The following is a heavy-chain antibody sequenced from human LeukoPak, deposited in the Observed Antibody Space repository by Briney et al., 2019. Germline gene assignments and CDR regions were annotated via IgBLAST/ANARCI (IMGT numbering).Heavy chain of an antibody. CDR1: GFTFSSYA. D-gene: IGHD6-19*01. V-gene: IGHV3-48*03. J-gene: IGHJ4*02. CDR2: ISSGGSTI. CDR3: ARASPITVTALDY. Sequence: GGSLRLSCAASGFTFSSYAMSWVRQAPGKGLEWVSYISSGGSTIYYADSVKGRFTISRNNAKSSLYLQMNSLRAEDTAVYYCARASPITVTALDYWGQGTLVTVSS.